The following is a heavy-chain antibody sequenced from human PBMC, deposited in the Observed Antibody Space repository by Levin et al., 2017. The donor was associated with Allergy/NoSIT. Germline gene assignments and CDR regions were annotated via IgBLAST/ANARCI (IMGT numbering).Heavy chain of an antibody. CDR3: AREGMTGEFDY. CDR1: GFTFSSYE. CDR2: IDPSGDII. Sequence: PGESLKISCAASGFTFSSYEMNWVRQAPGKGLEWVSYIDPSGDIIYHADSVEGRFTISRDDAKNSLYLEMNSLRAEDTAVYYCAREGMTGEFDYWGQGTLVTVSS. J-gene: IGHJ4*02. V-gene: IGHV3-48*03. D-gene: IGHD1-14*01.